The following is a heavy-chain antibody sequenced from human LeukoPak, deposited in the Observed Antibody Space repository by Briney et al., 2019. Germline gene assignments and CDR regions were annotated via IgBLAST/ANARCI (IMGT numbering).Heavy chain of an antibody. CDR1: GFTFDDYA. CDR3: AKGVRITMVRGAFDI. CDR2: ISWNSGSI. D-gene: IGHD3-10*01. J-gene: IGHJ3*02. V-gene: IGHV3-9*01. Sequence: GGSLRLSCAASGFTFDDYAMHWVRQAPGKGLEWVSGISWNSGSIAYADSVKGRFTISRNNAKNSLFLQLNSLRAEDTALYYCAKGVRITMVRGAFDIWAKGQWSPSLQ.